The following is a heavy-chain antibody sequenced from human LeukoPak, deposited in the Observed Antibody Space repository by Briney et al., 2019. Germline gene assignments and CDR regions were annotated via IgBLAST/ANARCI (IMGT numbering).Heavy chain of an antibody. CDR3: GTWTTVASYFDY. V-gene: IGHV3-21*06. Sequence: PGGSLRLSCAASGFIFSTYSMDWVRQAPGKGLEWVSSISSSSTYIYYADSVKGRFTISRDNAKNSLYLQMNSLRAEDTAVYYCGTWTTVASYFDYWGQGTLVTVSS. J-gene: IGHJ4*02. CDR2: ISSSSTYI. CDR1: GFIFSTYS. D-gene: IGHD4-17*01.